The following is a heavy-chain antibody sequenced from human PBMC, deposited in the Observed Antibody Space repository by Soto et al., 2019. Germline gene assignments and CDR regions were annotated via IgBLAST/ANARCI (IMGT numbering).Heavy chain of an antibody. V-gene: IGHV4-61*01. D-gene: IGHD6-19*01. J-gene: IGHJ4*02. CDR1: GGSVSSGSYY. CDR2: IYYSGST. CDR3: ARVVGSGGSGVDY. Sequence: KTSETLSLTCTVSGGSVSSGSYYWSWIRQPPGKGLEWIGYIYYSGSTNYNPSLKSRVTISVDTSKNQFSLKLSSVTAADTAVYYCARVVGSGGSGVDYWGQGTLVTVSS.